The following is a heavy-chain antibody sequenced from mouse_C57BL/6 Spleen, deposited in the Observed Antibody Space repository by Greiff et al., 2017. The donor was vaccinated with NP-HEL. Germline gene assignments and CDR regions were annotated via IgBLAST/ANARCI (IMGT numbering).Heavy chain of an antibody. D-gene: IGHD2-4*01. CDR3: AREYGDDYDDWFAY. J-gene: IGHJ3*01. V-gene: IGHV1-64*01. Sequence: QVHVKQPGAELVKPGASVKLSCKASGYTFTSYWMHWVKQRPGQGLEWIGMIHPNSGGNNYNEKFKDKATLTVYKSSSTAYMQLRSLTSEDSAVYYCAREYGDDYDDWFAYWGQGTLVTVSA. CDR1: GYTFTSYW. CDR2: IHPNSGGN.